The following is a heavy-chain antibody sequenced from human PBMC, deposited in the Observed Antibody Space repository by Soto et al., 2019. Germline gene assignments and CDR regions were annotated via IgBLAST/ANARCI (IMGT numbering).Heavy chain of an antibody. CDR3: ARAIVVGATYYFDY. D-gene: IGHD1-26*01. J-gene: IGHJ4*02. V-gene: IGHV4-59*12. CDR2: IYYSGST. Sequence: SLTCTVSGGSISSYYWSWIRQPPGKGLEWIGYIYYSGSTNYNPSLKSRVTISVDTSKNQFSLKLSSVTAADTAVYYCARAIVVGATYYFDYWGQGTLVTVSS. CDR1: GGSISSYY.